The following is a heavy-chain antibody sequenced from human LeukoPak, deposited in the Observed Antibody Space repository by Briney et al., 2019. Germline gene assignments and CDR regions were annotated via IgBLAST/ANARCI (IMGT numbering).Heavy chain of an antibody. CDR1: GGTFSSYA. CDR3: ARGPITTRSHFDY. V-gene: IGHV1-69*13. CDR2: IIPIFATA. Sequence: SVKVSCKASGGTFSSYAISWVRQAPGQGLEWMGWIIPIFATANYAQKFQGRVTITADESTSTAYMELSSLRFEDTAVYYCARGPITTRSHFDYWGQGTLVTVSP. J-gene: IGHJ4*02. D-gene: IGHD3-22*01.